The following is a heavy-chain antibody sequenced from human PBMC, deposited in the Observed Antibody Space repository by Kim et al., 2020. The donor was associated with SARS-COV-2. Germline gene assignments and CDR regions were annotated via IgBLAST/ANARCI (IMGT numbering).Heavy chain of an antibody. Sequence: GGSLRLSCAASGFTFRSYSMMWVRQAPGKGLEWVSYINSSSSSIFYVGSVEGRFTISRDNAKKSLYLQIDSPTAEDTAVYYCARAIGYERTSYFYGLDVWGQGTPVTVSS. CDR1: GFTFRSYS. CDR3: ARAIGYERTSYFYGLDV. V-gene: IGHV3-48*04. J-gene: IGHJ6*02. CDR2: INSSSSSI. D-gene: IGHD5-12*01.